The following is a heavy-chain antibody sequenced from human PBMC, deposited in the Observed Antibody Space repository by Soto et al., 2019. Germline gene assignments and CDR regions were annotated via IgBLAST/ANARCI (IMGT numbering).Heavy chain of an antibody. J-gene: IGHJ6*02. CDR2: TYYRSKWYN. V-gene: IGHV6-1*01. CDR3: ARDHIAPAGRGNYYYYGMDV. CDR1: GDSVSSNSAA. Sequence: PSQTRSLTFAISGDSVSSNSAAWNWIRQSPSRVLEWLGRTYYRSKWYNDYAVSVKSRITINPDTSKNQFSLQLNSVTPEDTAVYYCARDHIAPAGRGNYYYYGMDVWGQGTTLTV. D-gene: IGHD6-13*01.